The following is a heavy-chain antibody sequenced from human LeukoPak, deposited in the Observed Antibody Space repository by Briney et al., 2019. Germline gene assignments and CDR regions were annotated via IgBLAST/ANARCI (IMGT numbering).Heavy chain of an antibody. V-gene: IGHV3-21*04. CDR1: GFTFSSYS. CDR2: ISSSSSYI. CDR3: AKDPRPIHIVGVFVGPVAGLDY. D-gene: IGHD6-19*01. Sequence: GGSLRLSCAASGFTFSSYSMNWVRQAPGKGLEWVSSISSSSSYIYYADSVKGRFTISRDNAKNSLYLQMNSLRAEDTAVYYCAKDPRPIHIVGVFVGPVAGLDYWGQGTLVTVSS. J-gene: IGHJ4*02.